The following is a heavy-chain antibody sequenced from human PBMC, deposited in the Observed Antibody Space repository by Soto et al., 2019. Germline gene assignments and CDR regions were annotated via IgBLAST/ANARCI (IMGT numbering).Heavy chain of an antibody. CDR3: ARVSVAELYYYYYYGMDV. Sequence: RASVKVSCKASGGTFSSYAISWVRQAPGQGLERMGGIIPIFGTANYAQKFQGRVTITADESTSTAYMELSSLRSEDTAVYYCARVSVAELYYYYYYGMDVWGQGTTVTVSS. V-gene: IGHV1-69*13. D-gene: IGHD6-19*01. J-gene: IGHJ6*02. CDR2: IIPIFGTA. CDR1: GGTFSSYA.